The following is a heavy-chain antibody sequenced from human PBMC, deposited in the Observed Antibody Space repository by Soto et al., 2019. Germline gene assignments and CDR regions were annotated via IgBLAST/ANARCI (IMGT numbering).Heavy chain of an antibody. CDR1: GFIFSDFG. D-gene: IGHD2-2*01. CDR2: ISYDGSNK. Sequence: GGSLRLSCAASGFIFSDFGFHWVRQAPGKGLEWVALISYDGSNKFYADSVKGRFTISRDNSENTLYLQIDSLRPDDTAVYYCAKTCSGTTCDGMDVWGQGTTVTVSS. J-gene: IGHJ6*02. CDR3: AKTCSGTTCDGMDV. V-gene: IGHV3-30*18.